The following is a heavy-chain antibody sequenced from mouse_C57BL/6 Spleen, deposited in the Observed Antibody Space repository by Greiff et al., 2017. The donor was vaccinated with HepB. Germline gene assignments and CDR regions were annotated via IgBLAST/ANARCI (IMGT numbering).Heavy chain of an antibody. V-gene: IGHV3-6*01. CDR3: ARGGIYYLFAY. CDR2: ISYDGSN. CDR1: GYSITSGYY. J-gene: IGHJ3*01. D-gene: IGHD1-1*01. Sequence: EVKLQESGPGLVKPSQSLSLTCSVTGYSITSGYYWNWIRQFPGTKLEWMGYISYDGSNNYNPSLKNRISITRDTSKNQFFLRLNSVTTEDTATYYCARGGIYYLFAYWGQGTLVTVSA.